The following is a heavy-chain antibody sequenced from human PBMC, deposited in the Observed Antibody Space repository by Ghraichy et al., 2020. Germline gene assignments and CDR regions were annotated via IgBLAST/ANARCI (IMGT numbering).Heavy chain of an antibody. CDR1: GYSLAQFS. CDR3: ATSSIGIVTIKYYGMDV. Sequence: ASVKVSCKVSGYSLAQFSIHWVRQAPGTGLEWMGGYDPEEGERIYAQKFKGIVTMTEDTSTDTAYIELTSVRSEDTAVDYCATSSIGIVTIKYYGMDVWGQGTAVTVS. J-gene: IGHJ6*02. D-gene: IGHD3-16*01. V-gene: IGHV1-24*01. CDR2: YDPEEGER.